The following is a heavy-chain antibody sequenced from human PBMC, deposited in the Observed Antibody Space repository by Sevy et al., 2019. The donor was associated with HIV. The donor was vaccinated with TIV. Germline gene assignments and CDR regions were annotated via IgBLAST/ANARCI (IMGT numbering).Heavy chain of an antibody. Sequence: GGSLRLSCAASGFIFSNYNMNWVRQAPGKGLEWVSSISSSSSYIYYADSVKGRFTISRDNAKNSLYLQMNSLRAEDTAVYYCAREGIAVAGIGYYFDYWGQGTLVTVSS. V-gene: IGHV3-21*01. CDR1: GFIFSNYN. CDR3: AREGIAVAGIGYYFDY. J-gene: IGHJ4*02. D-gene: IGHD6-19*01. CDR2: ISSSSSYI.